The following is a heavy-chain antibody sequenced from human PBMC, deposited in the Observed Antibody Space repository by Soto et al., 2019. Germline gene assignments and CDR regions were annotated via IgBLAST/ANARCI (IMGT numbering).Heavy chain of an antibody. D-gene: IGHD6-19*01. J-gene: IGHJ4*02. V-gene: IGHV3-30-3*01. CDR1: EFTFSSYT. CDR3: AREWSISVAALGY. Sequence: QVQLVESGGGVVQPGRSLKLSCAASEFTFSSYTMYWVRQAPGKGLEWVAGISNDGGNTYYPDSVKGRFTISRDNSKNTLYLEMNSLGAEDTALYYCAREWSISVAALGYWGQGTLVTVSS. CDR2: ISNDGGNT.